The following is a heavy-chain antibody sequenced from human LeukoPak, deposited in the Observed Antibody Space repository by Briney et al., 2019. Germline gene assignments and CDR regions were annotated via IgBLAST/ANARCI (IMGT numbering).Heavy chain of an antibody. CDR1: GFTFSSSE. Sequence: GGSLRLSCAASGFTFSSSEMNWVRQAPGKGLEWVSYISSSGTPIYYADSVKGRFTISRDNARNSLYLQLNSLRAEDTAVYYCAKVGRSNTPGGWGQGTLVTVSS. D-gene: IGHD3-16*01. J-gene: IGHJ4*02. CDR3: AKVGRSNTPGG. CDR2: ISSSGTPI. V-gene: IGHV3-48*03.